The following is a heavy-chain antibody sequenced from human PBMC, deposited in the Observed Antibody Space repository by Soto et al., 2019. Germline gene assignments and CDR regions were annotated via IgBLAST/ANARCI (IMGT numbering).Heavy chain of an antibody. Sequence: GGSLRLSCAASGFTFSSYGIDWVRQAPGKGLEWVAVISYDGSNKYYADSVKGRFTISRDNSKNTLFLQMNSLRPEDTAVYFCAREGQELLGGLYYYYGMDVWGQGTTVTVSS. V-gene: IGHV3-30*03. D-gene: IGHD3-10*01. CDR3: AREGQELLGGLYYYYGMDV. CDR2: ISYDGSNK. CDR1: GFTFSSYG. J-gene: IGHJ6*02.